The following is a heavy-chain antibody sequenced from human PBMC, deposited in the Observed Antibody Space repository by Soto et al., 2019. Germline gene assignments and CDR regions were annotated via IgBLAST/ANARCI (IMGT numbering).Heavy chain of an antibody. J-gene: IGHJ4*02. D-gene: IGHD6-19*01. Sequence: ASVKVSCKASGYTFTSYAMHWVRQAPGQSLEWMGWINAGNGNTKYSQRFQGRVTITRDTSASTAYMDLSSLRSEDTAVYYCARGIAVPVDPDLWGQGTPVTVSS. CDR1: GYTFTSYA. V-gene: IGHV1-3*01. CDR2: INAGNGNT. CDR3: ARGIAVPVDPDL.